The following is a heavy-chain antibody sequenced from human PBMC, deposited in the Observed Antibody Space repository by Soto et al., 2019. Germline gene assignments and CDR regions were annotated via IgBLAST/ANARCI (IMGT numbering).Heavy chain of an antibody. J-gene: IGHJ6*02. V-gene: IGHV4-39*01. CDR1: GGSISSSSYY. CDR3: ARNGASSSSVYYYYYYGMDV. CDR2: IYYSGST. Sequence: PSETLSLTCTVSGGSISSSSYYWGWIRQPPGKGLEWIGSIYYSGSTHYNPSLKSRVTISVDTSKNQFSLKLSSVTAADTAVYYCARNGASSSSVYYYYYYGMDVWGQGTTVTVSS. D-gene: IGHD6-6*01.